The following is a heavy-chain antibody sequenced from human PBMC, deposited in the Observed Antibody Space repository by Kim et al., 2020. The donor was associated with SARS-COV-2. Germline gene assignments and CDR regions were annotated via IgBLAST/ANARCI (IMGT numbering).Heavy chain of an antibody. CDR2: IYYSGST. Sequence: SETLSLTCTVSGGSISSGGYYWSWIRQHPGKGLEWIGYIYYSGSTYYNPSLKSRVTISVDTSKNQFSLKLSSVTAADTAVYYCASLLRYFDWLSSTHYGMDVWGQGTTVTVSS. V-gene: IGHV4-31*03. CDR1: GGSISSGGYY. D-gene: IGHD3-9*01. J-gene: IGHJ6*02. CDR3: ASLLRYFDWLSSTHYGMDV.